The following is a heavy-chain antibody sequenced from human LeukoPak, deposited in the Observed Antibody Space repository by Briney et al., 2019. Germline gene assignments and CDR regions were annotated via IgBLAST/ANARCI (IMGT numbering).Heavy chain of an antibody. D-gene: IGHD5-18*01. J-gene: IGHJ4*02. Sequence: GESLKISCEGSEYRFTNYWIGWVRQGPGKGLEWMGIIYPRDSDTRYNPSFQGQVTISADKSISTAYLQWSSLKASDTAMYYCARLLGNTRIQLWYFDYWGQGTLVTVSS. V-gene: IGHV5-51*01. CDR2: IYPRDSDT. CDR3: ARLLGNTRIQLWYFDY. CDR1: EYRFTNYW.